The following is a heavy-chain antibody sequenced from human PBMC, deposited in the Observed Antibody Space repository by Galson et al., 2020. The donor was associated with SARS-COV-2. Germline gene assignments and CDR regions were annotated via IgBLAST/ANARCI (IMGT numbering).Heavy chain of an antibody. D-gene: IGHD3-10*01. Sequence: TGGSLRLSCAASGFTFSNYGMSWVRQAPGKGLQWVSGLNGDGGRTYYGNSLKGRFIISRDNSRNTLYLQIHSLRVEDTAVYYCAKDGWGFGDLRMGSMDVWGQGTTVTVFS. CDR3: AKDGWGFGDLRMGSMDV. V-gene: IGHV3-23*01. CDR2: LNGDGGRT. CDR1: GFTFSNYG. J-gene: IGHJ6*02.